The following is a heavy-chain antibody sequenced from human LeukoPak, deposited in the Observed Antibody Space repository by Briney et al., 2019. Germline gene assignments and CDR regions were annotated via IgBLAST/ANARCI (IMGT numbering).Heavy chain of an antibody. J-gene: IGHJ4*02. Sequence: GRSLRLSCAASGFTFSSYGMHWVRQAPGKGLEWVAVISYDGSSKYYADSVKGRFTISRDDSKNTLYLQMNSLRAEDTAVYYCAKEGLWYSSGWYSRYFDYWGQGTLVTVSS. CDR2: ISYDGSSK. V-gene: IGHV3-30*18. CDR1: GFTFSSYG. CDR3: AKEGLWYSSGWYSRYFDY. D-gene: IGHD6-19*01.